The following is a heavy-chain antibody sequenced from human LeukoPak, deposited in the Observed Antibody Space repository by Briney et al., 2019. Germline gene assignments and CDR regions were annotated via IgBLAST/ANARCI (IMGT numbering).Heavy chain of an antibody. CDR2: IYYSGST. J-gene: IGHJ4*02. V-gene: IGHV4-39*01. CDR1: GGSISSSSYY. Sequence: SETLSLTCTVSGGSISSSSYYWGWIRQPPGKGLEWIGSIYYSGSTYYNPSLKSRVTISVDTSKNQFSLKLSSVTAADTAVYYCARLARGSTIAVAGTIDHWGQGTLVTVSS. D-gene: IGHD6-19*01. CDR3: ARLARGSTIAVAGTIDH.